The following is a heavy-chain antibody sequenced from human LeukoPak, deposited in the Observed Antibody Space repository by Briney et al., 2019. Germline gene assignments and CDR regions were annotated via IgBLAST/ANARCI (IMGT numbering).Heavy chain of an antibody. CDR1: GFTFSSYA. V-gene: IGHV3-23*01. J-gene: IGHJ4*02. Sequence: GGSLRLSCAASGFTFSSYAMRWVRQAPGKGLEWVASISGSGRSTYYADSVKGRFTISKATSTNNLYLHMHSLRDEDTAVYSCATGRALGKLRVFYFGYRGQGTLVTVS. CDR2: ISGSGRST. D-gene: IGHD7-27*01. CDR3: ATGRALGKLRVFYFGY.